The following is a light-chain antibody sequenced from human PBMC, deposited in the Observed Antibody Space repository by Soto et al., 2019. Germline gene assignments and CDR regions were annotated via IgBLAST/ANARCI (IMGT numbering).Light chain of an antibody. CDR2: EVS. Sequence: QSVLAQPASVSGSPGQSITISCTGTSSDVGGYNYVSWYQQHPGKAPKVMIYEVSNRPSGVSNRFSGSKSGNTASLTISGLQTDDEADHYCSSYRSIGSLVFGTGTKVTV. CDR1: SSDVGGYNY. V-gene: IGLV2-14*01. CDR3: SSYRSIGSLV. J-gene: IGLJ1*01.